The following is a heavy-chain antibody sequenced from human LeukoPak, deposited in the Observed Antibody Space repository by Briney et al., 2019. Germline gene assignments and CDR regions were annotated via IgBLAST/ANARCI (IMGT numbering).Heavy chain of an antibody. J-gene: IGHJ4*02. CDR2: INPSGGST. CDR3: ARVSYYGSGGSRSFDY. V-gene: IGHV1-46*01. CDR1: GYTFTSYY. D-gene: IGHD3-10*01. Sequence: GASVKVSCKASGYTFTSYYMHWVRQAPGQGLEWMGIINPSGGSTSYAQKFQSRVTMTRDTSTSTVYMELSSLRSEDTAVYYCARVSYYGSGGSRSFDYWGQGTLVTVSS.